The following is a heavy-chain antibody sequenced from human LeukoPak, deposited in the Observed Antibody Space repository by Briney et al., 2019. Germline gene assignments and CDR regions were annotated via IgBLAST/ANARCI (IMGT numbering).Heavy chain of an antibody. D-gene: IGHD1-1*01. J-gene: IGHJ4*02. CDR3: ARGVQLWRTAY. CDR2: IWYDGSNK. CDR1: GFTLSNYG. V-gene: IGHV3-33*01. Sequence: GRSLRLSCAASGFTLSNYGMHWVRQAPGKGLEWVALIWYDGSNKYYADSVKGRFTISRDNSKNTLYLQMNSLRAEDTAVYYCARGVQLWRTAYWGQGTLVTVSS.